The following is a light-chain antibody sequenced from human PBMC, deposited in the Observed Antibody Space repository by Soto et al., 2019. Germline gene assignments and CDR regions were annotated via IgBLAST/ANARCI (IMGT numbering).Light chain of an antibody. CDR3: QQYHSYPYT. Sequence: DIQMTQSPSTLSASVGDRVTITCRASQSISSWLAWYKQKPGKAPKLLIYKAPSLESGVPSRFSGSGSGTEFTLTISSLQPDDFATYYCQQYHSYPYTFGQGTTLEIK. V-gene: IGKV1-5*03. CDR2: KAP. J-gene: IGKJ2*01. CDR1: QSISSW.